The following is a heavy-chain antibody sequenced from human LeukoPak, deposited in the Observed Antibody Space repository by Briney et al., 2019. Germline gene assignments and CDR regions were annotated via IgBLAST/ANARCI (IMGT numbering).Heavy chain of an antibody. Sequence: SQTLSLTCTVSGGSISSGDYYWRWLRQPRGRGLEWIGYIYYSGSTYYNPSLKSRVTISVDTSKNQFSLKLSSVTAADTGVYYCARDDDYVWGKLGAFDIWGQGTMVTVSS. CDR1: GGSISSGDYY. CDR2: IYYSGST. J-gene: IGHJ3*02. V-gene: IGHV4-30-4*08. D-gene: IGHD3-16*01. CDR3: ARDDDYVWGKLGAFDI.